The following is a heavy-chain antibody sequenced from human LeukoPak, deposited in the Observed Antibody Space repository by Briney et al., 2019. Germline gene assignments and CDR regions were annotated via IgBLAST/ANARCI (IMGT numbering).Heavy chain of an antibody. CDR1: GFTFSSYG. J-gene: IGHJ4*02. V-gene: IGHV3-33*08. D-gene: IGHD2-21*02. CDR2: IWYDGSNK. CDR3: ARGRGQGVVVTAIAYYFDY. Sequence: QPGGSLRLSCAASGFTFSSYGTHWVRQAPGKGLEWVAVIWYDGSNKYYADSVKGRFTISRDNSKNTLYLQMNSLRAEDTAVYYCARGRGQGVVVTAIAYYFDYWGQGTLVTVSS.